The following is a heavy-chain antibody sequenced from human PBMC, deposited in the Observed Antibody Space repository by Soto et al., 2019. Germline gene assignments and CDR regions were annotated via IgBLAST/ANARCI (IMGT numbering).Heavy chain of an antibody. J-gene: IGHJ3*02. CDR2: IYYSGST. CDR3: ARDFYDSSGYRPGDAFDI. D-gene: IGHD3-22*01. CDR1: SGSISTYY. V-gene: IGHV4-59*06. Sequence: SETLSLTCTVSSGSISTYYWSWIRQHPGKGLEWIGYIYYSGSTYYNPSLKSRVTISVDTSKNQFSLKLSSVTAADTAVYYCARDFYDSSGYRPGDAFDIWGQGTMVTVSS.